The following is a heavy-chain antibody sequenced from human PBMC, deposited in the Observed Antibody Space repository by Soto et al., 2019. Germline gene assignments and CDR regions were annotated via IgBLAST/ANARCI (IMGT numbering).Heavy chain of an antibody. CDR3: ARDPAPEDY. D-gene: IGHD2-2*01. V-gene: IGHV1-18*01. Sequence: QVQLVQSGAEVRKPGSSVKVSCKASGGTFSRHAISWVRQAPGQGLEWMGGISAYNGNTNYAQKLQGRVTMTTDTSTSTAYMELRSLRSDDTAVYYCARDPAPEDYWGQGTLVTVSS. J-gene: IGHJ4*02. CDR1: GGTFSRHA. CDR2: ISAYNGNT.